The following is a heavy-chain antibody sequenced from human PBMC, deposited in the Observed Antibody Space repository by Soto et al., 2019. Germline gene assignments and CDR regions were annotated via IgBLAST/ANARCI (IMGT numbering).Heavy chain of an antibody. V-gene: IGHV1-18*04. D-gene: IGHD4-17*01. CDR3: AMDYGDRPEYFKH. CDR1: GYTFTSYG. J-gene: IGHJ1*01. CDR2: ISPLKGRT. Sequence: QVQLVQSGHDLKSPGASMKVSCKASGYTFTSYGISWVRQAPGQGLEWMAWISPLKGRTQYSQKAQGRVTLSTDTSSNTAYMEMTTLRVDDTAVYYCAMDYGDRPEYFKHWGQDTLVTVS.